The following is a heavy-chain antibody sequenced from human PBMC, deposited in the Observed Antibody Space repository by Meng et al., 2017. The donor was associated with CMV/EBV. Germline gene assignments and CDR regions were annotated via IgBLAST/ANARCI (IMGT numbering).Heavy chain of an antibody. J-gene: IGHJ6*02. CDR3: ARGGIAARRGMDV. CDR1: GFTFDAYA. CDR2: ISWNSGSI. V-gene: IGHV3-9*01. Sequence: GGSLRPSCAASGFTFDAYAMHWVRQVPGKGLGWVAGISWNSGSIGYADSVRGRFTISRDNAKNSLYLQMNSLRAEDTALYYCARGGIAARRGMDVWGQGTTVTVSS. D-gene: IGHD6-6*01.